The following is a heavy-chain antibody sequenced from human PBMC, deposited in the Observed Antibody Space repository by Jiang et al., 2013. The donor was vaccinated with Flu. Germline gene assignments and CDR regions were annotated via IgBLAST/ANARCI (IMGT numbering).Heavy chain of an antibody. V-gene: IGHV4-59*08. CDR3: ARRGPALTFDY. J-gene: IGHJ4*02. CDR1: ISNYY. CDR2: ISYSGTT. Sequence: ISNYYWSWIRQPPGKRLEWIGYISYSGTTNYNPSLKSRVTILLDTSKKQYSLSLSSVTAADTAVYYCARRGPALTFDYWGPGEPWSPSPQ.